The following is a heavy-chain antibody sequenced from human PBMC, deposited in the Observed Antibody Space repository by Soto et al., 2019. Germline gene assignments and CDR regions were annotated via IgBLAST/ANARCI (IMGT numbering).Heavy chain of an antibody. D-gene: IGHD1-26*01. V-gene: IGHV4-30-4*01. CDR1: GDSINSVDHY. CDR2: IYHSGST. CDR3: SRLRWETENNWFDP. J-gene: IGHJ5*02. Sequence: TLSLTCTVSGDSINSVDHYWSWIRQPPGKGLEWMGYIYHSGSTHYNPSLNSRLTISIDTSTNRFSLNLTSVTAADTAVYFCSRLRWETENNWFDPWGQGALVTVSS.